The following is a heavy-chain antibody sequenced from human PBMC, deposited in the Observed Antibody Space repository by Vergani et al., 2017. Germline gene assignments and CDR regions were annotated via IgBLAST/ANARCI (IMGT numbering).Heavy chain of an antibody. D-gene: IGHD5-18*01. V-gene: IGHV4-39*02. CDR3: ARDAALADTAMVNPFGY. CDR1: GGSISSSSYY. J-gene: IGHJ4*02. Sequence: QLQLQESGPGLVKPSETLSLTCTVSGGSISSSSYYWGWIRQPPGKGLEWIGSIYYSGSTYYNPSLKSRVTISVDTSKNQFSLKLSSVTAADTAVYYCARDAALADTAMVNPFGYWGQGTLVTVSS. CDR2: IYYSGST.